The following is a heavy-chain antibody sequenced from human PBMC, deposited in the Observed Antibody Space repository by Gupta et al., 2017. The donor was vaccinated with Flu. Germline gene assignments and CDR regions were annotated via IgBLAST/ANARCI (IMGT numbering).Heavy chain of an antibody. CDR2: IKSKVHGGTT. CDR3: MTEGIYSVSYRDY. V-gene: IGHV3-15*01. D-gene: IGHD5/OR15-5a*01. Sequence: EVQLVESGGNLVEPGGSLRLSCVVSGLTFNTAWMTWVRQAPGKGLEWVGRIKSKVHGGTTDFAAPVKGRFSISRDDSKNTLYLQMXSXKIEDTXLYYCMTEGIYSVSYRDYWGQGTLVTVST. CDR1: GLTFNTAW. J-gene: IGHJ4*02.